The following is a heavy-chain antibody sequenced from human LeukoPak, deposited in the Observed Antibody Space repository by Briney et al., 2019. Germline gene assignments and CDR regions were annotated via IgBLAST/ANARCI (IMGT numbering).Heavy chain of an antibody. D-gene: IGHD6-13*01. J-gene: IGHJ4*02. CDR3: ARGLLAAPEVY. V-gene: IGHV3-53*01. Sequence: GGSLRLSCAASGFTVSSNYMTWVRQAPGKGLEWVSVIYTGGSTYYADSVKGRFTISRDNSKNTLYLQMNGLRAEDTAVYYCARGLLAAPEVYWGQGTLLTVSS. CDR1: GFTVSSNY. CDR2: IYTGGST.